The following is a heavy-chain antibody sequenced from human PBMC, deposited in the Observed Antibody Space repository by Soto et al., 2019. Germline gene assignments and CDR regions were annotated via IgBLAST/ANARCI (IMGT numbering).Heavy chain of an antibody. Sequence: GGSLRLSCAASGFTFSSYHMNWVRQAPGKGLEWVSSITSSGVYYRDSVKGRFTISGDNAKNSLYLQMNSLRAEDTAVYYCARDPSGSGPDFDYWGQGSLVTVSS. J-gene: IGHJ4*02. D-gene: IGHD3-10*01. CDR3: ARDPSGSGPDFDY. CDR2: ITSSGV. V-gene: IGHV3-21*01. CDR1: GFTFSSYH.